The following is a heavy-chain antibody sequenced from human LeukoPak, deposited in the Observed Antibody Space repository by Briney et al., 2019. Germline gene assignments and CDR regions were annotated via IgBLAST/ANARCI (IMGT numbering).Heavy chain of an antibody. CDR2: ISRSLSPI. CDR3: ARLQYDILTGYYNAFDI. J-gene: IGHJ3*02. Sequence: GGSLRLSCAASGFTFSTHSMNWVRQAPGKGLEWISFISRSLSPISYADSVKGRFTISRDNARNSLYLQMNSLRDEDTAVYYCARLQYDILTGYYNAFDIWGQGTMVTVSS. D-gene: IGHD3-9*01. V-gene: IGHV3-48*02. CDR1: GFTFSTHS.